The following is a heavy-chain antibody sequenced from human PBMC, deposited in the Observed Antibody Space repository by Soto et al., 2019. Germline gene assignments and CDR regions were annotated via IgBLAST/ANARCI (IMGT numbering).Heavy chain of an antibody. Sequence: ASVKVSCKASGYTFTSYGSSWVRQAPGQGLEWMGWISAYNGNTNYAQKLQGRVTMTTDTSTSTAYMELRSLRSDDTAVYYCARERVGATMGDAFDIWGQGTMVTVSS. CDR2: ISAYNGNT. V-gene: IGHV1-18*04. J-gene: IGHJ3*02. D-gene: IGHD1-26*01. CDR1: GYTFTSYG. CDR3: ARERVGATMGDAFDI.